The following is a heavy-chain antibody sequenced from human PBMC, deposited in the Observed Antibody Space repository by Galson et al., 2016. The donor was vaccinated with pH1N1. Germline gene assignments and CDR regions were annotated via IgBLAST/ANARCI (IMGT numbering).Heavy chain of an antibody. J-gene: IGHJ3*02. CDR2: IEPRRGRD. CDR3: GSCRGLLSFGDLWDAFDI. CDR1: GYTVATYD. V-gene: IGHV1-8*01. Sequence: SVKVSCKASGYTVATYDINWVRQASRQGLEWMGWIEPRRGRDGYEQQVHGRVTMNRSTSTRTVDMELSGLRSEDAALYYCGSCRGLLSFGDLWDAFDIWGQGTMVTVSS. D-gene: IGHD3-10*01.